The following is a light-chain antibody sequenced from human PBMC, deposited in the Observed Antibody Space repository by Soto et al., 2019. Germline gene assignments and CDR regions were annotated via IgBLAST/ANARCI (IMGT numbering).Light chain of an antibody. CDR3: SSYTSSGTVV. CDR1: SSDVGGYNY. V-gene: IGLV2-14*01. J-gene: IGLJ2*01. Sequence: ALTQPASVSGSPGQSITISCTGTSSDVGGYNYVSWYQQHPGKAPKLMIYDVSNRPSGVSNRFSGSKSGNTASLTISGLQAEDEADYYCSSYTSSGTVVFGGGTKLTV. CDR2: DVS.